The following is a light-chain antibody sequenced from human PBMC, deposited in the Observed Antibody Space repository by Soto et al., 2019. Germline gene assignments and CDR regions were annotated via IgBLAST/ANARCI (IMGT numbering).Light chain of an antibody. V-gene: IGKV3-11*02. J-gene: IGKJ4*01. CDR3: QQRSNWPLT. Sequence: EIVLTQSPVTLSLSPGDTATISCRASESVVRYLAWYQQKPGQAPRLLMYDTSKRATGIPARFSGSGYGRDFTLTISSLEPEDFAVSYCQQRSNWPLTFGGGTKVEIK. CDR1: ESVVRY. CDR2: DTS.